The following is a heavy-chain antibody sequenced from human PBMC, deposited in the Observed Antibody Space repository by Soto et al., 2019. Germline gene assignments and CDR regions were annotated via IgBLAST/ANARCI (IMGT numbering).Heavy chain of an antibody. D-gene: IGHD1-26*01. CDR3: ERGGGSSFFDY. V-gene: IGHV1-3*01. Sequence: ASVKVSCKVSGYTFTIYTLHWVRQAPGQRLEWMGWINAGNGNTKNSQRFQGRVSFTRDTSATTVSMELSSLRSEDTAVYYCERGGGSSFFDYWGQGALVTVSS. CDR1: GYTFTIYT. J-gene: IGHJ4*02. CDR2: INAGNGNT.